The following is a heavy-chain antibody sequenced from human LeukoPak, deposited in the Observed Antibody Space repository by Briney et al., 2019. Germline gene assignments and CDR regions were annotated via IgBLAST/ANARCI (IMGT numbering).Heavy chain of an antibody. CDR3: AKEDSGNYYDPGAFDI. Sequence: SETLSLTCTVSGGSISSYYWSWIRQSPGKGLEWIGYIYYSGSTNYNPSLKSRVTIVVDTSKNQFSLKLRSVTAADTAVYYCAKEDSGNYYDPGAFDIWGQGTMVTVS. CDR1: GGSISSYY. D-gene: IGHD1-26*01. CDR2: IYYSGST. V-gene: IGHV4-59*01. J-gene: IGHJ3*02.